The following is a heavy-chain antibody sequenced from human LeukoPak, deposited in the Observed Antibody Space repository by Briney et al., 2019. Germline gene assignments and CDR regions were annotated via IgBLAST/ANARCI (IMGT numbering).Heavy chain of an antibody. CDR2: ISSSSSYI. CDR1: GFTFSSYS. CDR3: ARDLFPAANDY. J-gene: IGHJ4*02. Sequence: GGSLRLSCAASGFTFSSYSMNWVRQAPGKGLEWVSSISSSSSYIYYADSVKGRFTISRDNAKSSLYLQMNSLRAEDTAVYYCARDLFPAANDYWGQGTLVTVSS. V-gene: IGHV3-21*01. D-gene: IGHD6-13*01.